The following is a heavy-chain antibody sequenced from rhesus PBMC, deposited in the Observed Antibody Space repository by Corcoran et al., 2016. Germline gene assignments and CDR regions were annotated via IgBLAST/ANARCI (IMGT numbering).Heavy chain of an antibody. J-gene: IGHJ4*01. CDR1: GYSFTSYW. D-gene: IGHD3-28*01. CDR2: SVPSDADS. CDR3: ATYGSGYYRS. Sequence: EVQLVQSGAEVKRPGESLKISCKTSGYSFTSYWINWVRQMPGKGLEGMGGSVPSDADSRYGPCFHVQVTIAADKSISTAYLQWRGLKASASAAYYCATYGSGYYRSWGQGVLVTVSS. V-gene: IGHV5-2*01.